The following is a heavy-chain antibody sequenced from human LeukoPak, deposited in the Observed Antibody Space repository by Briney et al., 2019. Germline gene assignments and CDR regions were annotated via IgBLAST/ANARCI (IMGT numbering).Heavy chain of an antibody. J-gene: IGHJ4*02. Sequence: PGGSLTLSCAASGFTFSSYWMSWVRQAPGKGLEWVANIKQDGSEKYYVDSVKGRFTIYRDNAKNSLYLQMNSLRAEDTAVYYCARDAYYYDSSGYRVAVSSFEYWGQGALVTVSS. V-gene: IGHV3-7*01. CDR2: IKQDGSEK. CDR3: ARDAYYYDSSGYRVAVSSFEY. CDR1: GFTFSSYW. D-gene: IGHD3-22*01.